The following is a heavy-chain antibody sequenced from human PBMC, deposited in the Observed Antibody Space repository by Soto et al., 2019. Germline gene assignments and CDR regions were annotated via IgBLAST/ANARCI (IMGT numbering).Heavy chain of an antibody. CDR1: GFTFSSYA. D-gene: IGHD3-3*02. CDR3: AKGTVIPAAHFWSGYYPFDY. V-gene: IGHV3-23*01. J-gene: IGHJ4*02. CDR2: ISGSGGST. Sequence: GGSLRLSCAASGFTFSSYAMSWVRQAPGKGLEWVSAISGSGGSTYYADSVKGRFTISRDNSKNTLYLQMNSLRAEDTAVYYCAKGTVIPAAHFWSGYYPFDYWGQGTLVTVSS.